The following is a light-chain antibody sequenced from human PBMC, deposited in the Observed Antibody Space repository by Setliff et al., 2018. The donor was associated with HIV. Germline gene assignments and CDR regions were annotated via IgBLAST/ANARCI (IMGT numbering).Light chain of an antibody. Sequence: VLTQPASLSGSPGQSITISCTGTSSDVGGYNYVAWYQQHPGKAPKLMIYEVNNRPSGVSNRCSGSKADNTASLTISGLQTEDEADYYCSSYRISGTGVVGGGTK. J-gene: IGLJ2*01. CDR2: EVN. V-gene: IGLV2-14*01. CDR3: SSYRISGTGV. CDR1: SSDVGGYNY.